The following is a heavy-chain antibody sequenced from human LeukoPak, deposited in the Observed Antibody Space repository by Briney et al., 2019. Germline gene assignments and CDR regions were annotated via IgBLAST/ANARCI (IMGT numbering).Heavy chain of an antibody. D-gene: IGHD3-16*02. CDR2: IIAMFGTT. Sequence: VASVKVSCKASGGTLSSYAISWVRQAPGQGLEWMGGIIAMFGTTNYAQKFQGRVTITTDEFTSTAYMELSSLGSEDTAVYYCAREGGVPALYYFDYWGQGTLVTVSS. CDR1: GGTLSSYA. J-gene: IGHJ4*02. CDR3: AREGGVPALYYFDY. V-gene: IGHV1-69*05.